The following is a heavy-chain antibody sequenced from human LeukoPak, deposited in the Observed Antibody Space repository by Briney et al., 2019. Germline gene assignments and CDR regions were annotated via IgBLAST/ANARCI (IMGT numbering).Heavy chain of an antibody. V-gene: IGHV3-43*02. Sequence: GGSLRLSCAASGFTFDDYAMHWVRQAPGKGLEWVSLISGGGGSTYYAGSVKGRFTIYRDNSKNSLYLQMHSLRTEDTALYYCAKGADPLTWRMMTVAGTRFDYWGQGTLVTVSS. CDR1: GFTFDDYA. J-gene: IGHJ4*02. D-gene: IGHD6-19*01. CDR2: ISGGGGST. CDR3: AKGADPLTWRMMTVAGTRFDY.